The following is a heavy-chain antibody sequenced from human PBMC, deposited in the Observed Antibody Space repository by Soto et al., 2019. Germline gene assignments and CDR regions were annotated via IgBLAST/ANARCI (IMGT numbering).Heavy chain of an antibody. V-gene: IGHV4-59*01. CDR2: IFYSGST. J-gene: IGHJ4*02. Sequence: SETLSLTCTVSGGSISNSYWAWIRQSPEKGLECIGYIFYSGSTKYNPSLQSRVTISLDASKNQFFLQLTSVTAADSAVYFCVRVRTLSTLDYWGQGTLVTVSS. CDR1: GGSISNSY. CDR3: VRVRTLSTLDY.